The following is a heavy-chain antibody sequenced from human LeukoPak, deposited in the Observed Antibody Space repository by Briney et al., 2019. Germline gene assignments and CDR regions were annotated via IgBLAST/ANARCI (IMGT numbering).Heavy chain of an antibody. Sequence: GESLKISCKGSGYYFTNYWMAWVRQMPGKGLEHMGFIYPGENNIRYSPPFQGQVTISADKSINTAYLQWNSLKASDTAMYYCARHITTSSTSSHFDSWGQGTLVTVSS. CDR2: IYPGENNI. CDR1: GYYFTNYW. V-gene: IGHV5-51*01. CDR3: ARHITTSSTSSHFDS. J-gene: IGHJ4*02. D-gene: IGHD6-6*01.